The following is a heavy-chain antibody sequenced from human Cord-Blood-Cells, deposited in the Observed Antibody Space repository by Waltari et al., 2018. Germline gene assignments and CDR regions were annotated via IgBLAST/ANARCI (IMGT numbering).Heavy chain of an antibody. CDR1: GFTFSSYG. V-gene: IGHV3-30*02. Sequence: QVQLVESGGGVVQPGGSLRLSCAASGFTFSSYGMHWVRQAPGKGLEWVAFIRDDGSNKYYAESVKGRFTISRDNSKNTLYLQMNSLRAEDTAVYYCAKGGATRAFDIWGQGTMVTVSS. D-gene: IGHD1-26*01. J-gene: IGHJ3*02. CDR2: IRDDGSNK. CDR3: AKGGATRAFDI.